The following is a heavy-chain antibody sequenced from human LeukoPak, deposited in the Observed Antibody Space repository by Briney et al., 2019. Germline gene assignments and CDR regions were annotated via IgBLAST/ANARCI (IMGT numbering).Heavy chain of an antibody. Sequence: GGSLRLSCAASGFTFSSYGMHWVRQAPGKGLEWVAVIWYDGSNKYYADSVKGRFTISRDNSKNTLYLQMNSLRAEDTAVYYCARDRNYGDYAYYYGMDVWGQGTTVTVSS. D-gene: IGHD4-17*01. J-gene: IGHJ6*02. CDR2: IWYDGSNK. V-gene: IGHV3-33*01. CDR3: ARDRNYGDYAYYYGMDV. CDR1: GFTFSSYG.